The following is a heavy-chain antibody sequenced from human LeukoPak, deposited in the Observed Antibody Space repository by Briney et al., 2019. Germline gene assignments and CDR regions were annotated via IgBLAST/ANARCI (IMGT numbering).Heavy chain of an antibody. D-gene: IGHD3-22*01. CDR1: GDSISSYY. CDR3: ARDGGDYYDSTGLNAFDI. V-gene: IGHV4-59*01. CDR2: IYYSGST. Sequence: KPSETLSLTCTVSGDSISSYYWSWIRQPPGKGLEWIGYIYYSGSTKYNPSLKSRVTISVDTSKNQFSLKLSSVTAADTAVYYCARDGGDYYDSTGLNAFDIWGQGTMVTVSS. J-gene: IGHJ3*02.